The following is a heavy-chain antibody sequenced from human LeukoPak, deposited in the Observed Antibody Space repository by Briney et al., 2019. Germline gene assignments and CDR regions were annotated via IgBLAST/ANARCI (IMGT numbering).Heavy chain of an antibody. V-gene: IGHV1-2*02. Sequence: ASVKVSCKASGYTFTGYYMHWVRQAPGQGLEWIGWINPNSGGTNYAQKFQGRVTMTRDTSISTAYMELSRLRSDDTAVYYCARADVLTGYYRLDYWGQGTLVTVSS. CDR2: INPNSGGT. D-gene: IGHD3-9*01. CDR3: ARADVLTGYYRLDY. CDR1: GYTFTGYY. J-gene: IGHJ4*02.